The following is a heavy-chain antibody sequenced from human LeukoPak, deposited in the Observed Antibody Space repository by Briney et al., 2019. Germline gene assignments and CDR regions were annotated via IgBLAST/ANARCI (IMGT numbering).Heavy chain of an antibody. CDR2: IQYDGSNK. J-gene: IGHJ4*02. D-gene: IGHD1-7*01. CDR3: AKGYSWNYWAFDS. V-gene: IGHV3-30*02. Sequence: GGSLRLSCVASGFTFSAYGMHWVRQAPGKGLEWVAFIQYDGSNKYYADSVKGRFTISRDNSKNTLYLQMNSLRTEDTAVFYCAKGYSWNYWAFDSWGQGTLVTVSS. CDR1: GFTFSAYG.